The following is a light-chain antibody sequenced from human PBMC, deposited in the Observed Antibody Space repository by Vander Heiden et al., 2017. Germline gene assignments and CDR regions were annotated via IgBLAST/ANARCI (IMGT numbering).Light chain of an antibody. V-gene: IGLV1-44*01. CDR1: SSNIGSRT. Sequence: SVLTQPPSASGPPGQRAPISCSGSSSNIGSRTVNWYQHLPGTAPKLLIYSNNQRPSGVPDRISASKSGTSASLAVSGLQSEDEADYYCSAWDNSLNAWVFGGGTKLTVL. J-gene: IGLJ3*02. CDR3: SAWDNSLNAWV. CDR2: SNN.